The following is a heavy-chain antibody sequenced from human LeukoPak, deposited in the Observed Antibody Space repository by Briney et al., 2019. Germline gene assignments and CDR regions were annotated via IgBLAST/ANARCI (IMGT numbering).Heavy chain of an antibody. J-gene: IGHJ4*02. V-gene: IGHV1-2*02. CDR2: INPNSGGT. CDR1: GYTFTGYY. CDR3: AAPRDYGDYGAAYTFDY. D-gene: IGHD4-17*01. Sequence: VASVTVSCKASGYTFTGYYMHWVRQAPGQGLEWMGWINPNSGGTNYAQKFQGRVTMTRDTSISTAYMELSRLRSDDTAVYYCAAPRDYGDYGAAYTFDYWGQGTLVTVSS.